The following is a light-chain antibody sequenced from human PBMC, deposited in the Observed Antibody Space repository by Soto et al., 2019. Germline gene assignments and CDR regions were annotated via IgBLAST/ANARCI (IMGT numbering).Light chain of an antibody. Sequence: DIQMTQSPSSLSASVGDRVTITCRASQSISSYLNWYQQKPGKAPKLLIYAASSLQSGVPSRFSGSGSGTDFTLTISSLQPEDFATYYCQQSYSTRGYTFGPGTKLEIK. CDR1: QSISSY. CDR2: AAS. V-gene: IGKV1-39*01. J-gene: IGKJ2*01. CDR3: QQSYSTRGYT.